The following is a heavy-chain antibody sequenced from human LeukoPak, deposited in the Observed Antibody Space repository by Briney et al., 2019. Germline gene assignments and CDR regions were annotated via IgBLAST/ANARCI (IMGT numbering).Heavy chain of an antibody. D-gene: IGHD1-14*01. J-gene: IGHJ4*02. V-gene: IGHV4-61*09. CDR3: ARTGGGVGWFGTIDS. CDR1: GGSISSGSYY. Sequence: SETLSLTCTVSGGSISSGSYYWPWIRQPAGKGLEWIGHIYTSGATSYNPSLQSRVTISVDTPKHEFSLKLTSLTAADTAVYYCARTGGGVGWFGTIDSWGQGTLVTVSS. CDR2: IYTSGAT.